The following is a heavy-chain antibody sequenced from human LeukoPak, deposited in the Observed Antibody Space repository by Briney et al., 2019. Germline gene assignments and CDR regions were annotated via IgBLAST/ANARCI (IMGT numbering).Heavy chain of an antibody. CDR3: AKVALGYCSGSSCYYFDY. CDR1: GFTFSSYG. J-gene: IGHJ4*02. D-gene: IGHD2-15*01. Sequence: GRSLRLSCAASGFTFSSYGMHWVRQAPGKGLEWVAVISYDGSNKYYADSVKGRFTISRDNSKNTLYLQMNSLRAEDTALYYCAKVALGYCSGSSCYYFDYGGQGTLVTVSS. V-gene: IGHV3-30*18. CDR2: ISYDGSNK.